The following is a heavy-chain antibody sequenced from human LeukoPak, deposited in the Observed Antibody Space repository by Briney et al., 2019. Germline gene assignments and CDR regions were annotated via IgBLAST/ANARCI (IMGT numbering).Heavy chain of an antibody. Sequence: PSETLSLTCSVSGGSISSSTYYWGWIRQPPGKGLEWIATINYSGTTHYNPSLKSRVTISVDTSKNQFSLKLSSVTAADTAVYYCAREPLPNSSSWSYFDYWGQGTLVTVSS. V-gene: IGHV4-39*07. CDR2: INYSGTT. CDR1: GGSISSSTYY. J-gene: IGHJ4*02. D-gene: IGHD6-13*01. CDR3: AREPLPNSSSWSYFDY.